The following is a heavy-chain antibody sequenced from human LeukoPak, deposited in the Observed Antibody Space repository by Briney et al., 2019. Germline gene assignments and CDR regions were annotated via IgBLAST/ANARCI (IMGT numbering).Heavy chain of an antibody. Sequence: GESLKTSCKGSGYSFTSYWITWVRQMPGKGLEWMGRIDPSDSYTDYSPSFQGHVTISADKSISTAYLQWSSLKASDTAMYYCAKTGDPYYGSGSYGMDVWGQGTTVTVSS. D-gene: IGHD3-10*01. J-gene: IGHJ6*02. V-gene: IGHV5-10-1*01. CDR1: GYSFTSYW. CDR2: IDPSDSYT. CDR3: AKTGDPYYGSGSYGMDV.